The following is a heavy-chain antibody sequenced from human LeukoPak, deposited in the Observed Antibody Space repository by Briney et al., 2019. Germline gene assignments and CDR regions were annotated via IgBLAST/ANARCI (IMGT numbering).Heavy chain of an antibody. CDR3: ARDVPYCGGDCYSDY. CDR1: GGTFISYA. V-gene: IGHV1-69*10. J-gene: IGHJ4*02. D-gene: IGHD2-21*02. Sequence: GASVNVSCKASGGTFISYAISSVRQAPGQGLEWMGRIIPILGIANYAQKFQGRVTITADKSTRTAYMELSSLRSEDTAEYYCARDVPYCGGDCYSDYWGQGTLVTVSS. CDR2: IIPILGIA.